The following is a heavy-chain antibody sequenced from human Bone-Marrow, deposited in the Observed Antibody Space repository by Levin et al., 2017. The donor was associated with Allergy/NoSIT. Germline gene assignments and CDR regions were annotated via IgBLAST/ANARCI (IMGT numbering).Heavy chain of an antibody. Sequence: GESLKISCAASGFTFSSYGMHWVRQAPGKGLEWVAVIWYDGSNKYYADSVKGRFTISRDNSKNTLYLQMNSLRAEDTAVYYCARAPLWGVVAATTSNDAFDIWGQGTMVTVSS. CDR2: IWYDGSNK. V-gene: IGHV3-33*01. D-gene: IGHD2-15*01. CDR1: GFTFSSYG. CDR3: ARAPLWGVVAATTSNDAFDI. J-gene: IGHJ3*02.